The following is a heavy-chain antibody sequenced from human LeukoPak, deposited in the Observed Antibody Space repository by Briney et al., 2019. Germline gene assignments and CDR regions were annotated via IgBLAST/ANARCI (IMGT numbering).Heavy chain of an antibody. CDR1: GFIFSTYA. Sequence: PGGSLRLSCSASGFIFSTYAMHWVRQAPGKGLVWVSLINGDGSDTSYVDSVKGRFTISRDNAKNMVFLQMNSLRAEDTAVYYCTRDFYGIDYWGQGTLVTVSS. CDR3: TRDFYGIDY. V-gene: IGHV3-74*01. D-gene: IGHD3-10*01. J-gene: IGHJ4*02. CDR2: INGDGSDT.